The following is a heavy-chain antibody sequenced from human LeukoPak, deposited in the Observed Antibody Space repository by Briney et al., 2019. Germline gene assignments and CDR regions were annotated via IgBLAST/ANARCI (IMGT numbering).Heavy chain of an antibody. J-gene: IGHJ4*02. CDR2: MNPNSGNT. V-gene: IGHV1-8*01. CDR1: GYTFTSYD. CDR3: AREGGVNCNSGNRYPDY. Sequence: ASVKVSCKTSGYTFTSYDINWVRQAPGQGLEWMGWMNPNSGNTGYAQKFQGRVTMTRNTSISTTYMELSSLRSEDTAVYYCAREGGVNCNSGNRYPDYWGQGTLVTVSS. D-gene: IGHD2-15*01.